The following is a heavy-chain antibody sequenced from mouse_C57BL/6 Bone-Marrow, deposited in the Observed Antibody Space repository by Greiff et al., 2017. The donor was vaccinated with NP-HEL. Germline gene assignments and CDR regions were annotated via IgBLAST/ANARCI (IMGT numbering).Heavy chain of an antibody. CDR2: ISDGGSYT. Sequence: EVQVVESGGGLVKPGGSLKLSCAASGFTFSSYAMSWVRQTPEKRLEWVATISDGGSYTYYPDNVKGRFTISRDNAKNNLYLQMSHLKSEDTAMYYCARDGYSNYVGYWGQGTTLTVSS. CDR3: ARDGYSNYVGY. D-gene: IGHD2-5*01. CDR1: GFTFSSYA. V-gene: IGHV5-4*01. J-gene: IGHJ2*01.